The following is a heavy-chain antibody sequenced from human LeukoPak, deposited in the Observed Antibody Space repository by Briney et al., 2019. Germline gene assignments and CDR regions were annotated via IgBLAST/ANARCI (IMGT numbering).Heavy chain of an antibody. CDR3: ARVPMAAAGTKEVWFDP. V-gene: IGHV4-59*01. J-gene: IGHJ5*02. Sequence: RASETLSLTCTVSGGSISSYYWSWIRQPPGKGLEWIGYIYYSGSTNYNPSLKSRVTISVDTSKNQFSLKLSSVTAADTAVYYCARVPMAAAGTKEVWFDPWGQGTLVTVSS. CDR1: GGSISSYY. CDR2: IYYSGST. D-gene: IGHD6-13*01.